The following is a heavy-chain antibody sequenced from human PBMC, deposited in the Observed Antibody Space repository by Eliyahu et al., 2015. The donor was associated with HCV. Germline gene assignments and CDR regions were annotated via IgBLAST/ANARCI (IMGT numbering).Heavy chain of an antibody. V-gene: IGHV4-39*01. D-gene: IGHD2-15*01. CDR3: ARLQSYVVVVAADFFDY. Sequence: QLQLQESGPGLVKPSETLSXTCTVSGGSISSSSYYWGWIRQPPGKGLEWIGSIYYSGSTYYNPSLKSRVTISVDTSKNQFSLKLSSVTAADTAVYYCARLQSYVVVVAADFFDYWGQGTLVTVSS. J-gene: IGHJ4*02. CDR2: IYYSGST. CDR1: GGSISSSSYY.